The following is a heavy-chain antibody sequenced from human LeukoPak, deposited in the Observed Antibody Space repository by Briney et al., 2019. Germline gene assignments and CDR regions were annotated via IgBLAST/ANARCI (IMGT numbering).Heavy chain of an antibody. V-gene: IGHV4-34*01. Sequence: SETLSLTCAVYGGSFSGYYWSWIRQPPGKGLERIGEINHSGSTNYNPSLKSRVTISVDTSKNQFSLTLSSVTAADTAVYYCARGLPVYYDFWSGYYTQRGYFDYWGQGTLVTVSS. J-gene: IGHJ4*02. CDR3: ARGLPVYYDFWSGYYTQRGYFDY. D-gene: IGHD3-3*01. CDR2: INHSGST. CDR1: GGSFSGYY.